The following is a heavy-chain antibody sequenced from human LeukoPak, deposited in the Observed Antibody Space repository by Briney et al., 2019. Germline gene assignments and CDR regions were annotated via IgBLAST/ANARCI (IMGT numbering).Heavy chain of an antibody. V-gene: IGHV3-64D*09. CDR3: VKDDSSGYYTEYFQH. D-gene: IGHD3-22*01. CDR1: GFTFSSYA. J-gene: IGHJ1*01. CDR2: ISSSGGST. Sequence: PGGSLRLSCSASGFTFSSYAMHWVRQAPGRGLEYVSAISSSGGSTYYADSVKGRFTISRDNSKNTLYLQMSSLRAEDTAVYYCVKDDSSGYYTEYFQHWGQGTLVTVSS.